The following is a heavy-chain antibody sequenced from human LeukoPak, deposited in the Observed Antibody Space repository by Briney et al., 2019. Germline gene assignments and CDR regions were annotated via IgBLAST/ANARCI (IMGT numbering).Heavy chain of an antibody. CDR3: AREERPDGEGALDI. D-gene: IGHD1-1*01. V-gene: IGHV3-64*01. J-gene: IGHJ3*02. CDR1: GFTFSSYA. CDR2: ISSNGGST. Sequence: GGSLRLSCAASGFTFSSYAIHWVRQAPGKGLEYVSAISSNGGSTYYANSVKGRFTISRDNSKNTLYLQMGSLRAEDMAVYYCAREERPDGEGALDIWGQGTMVTVSS.